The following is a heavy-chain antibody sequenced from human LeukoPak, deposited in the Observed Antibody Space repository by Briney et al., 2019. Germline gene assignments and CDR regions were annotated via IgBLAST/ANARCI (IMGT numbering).Heavy chain of an antibody. Sequence: PGGSVRLSCAASGFTFDDYGMSWVRPAPGKGLEWVSGINWYGGSTGYADSVKGRFTISRDNAKNSLYLQMNSLRAEDTALYYCAREGWEVRGVINWGQGTLVTVSS. CDR3: AREGWEVRGVIN. V-gene: IGHV3-20*04. CDR2: INWYGGST. D-gene: IGHD3-10*01. CDR1: GFTFDDYG. J-gene: IGHJ4*02.